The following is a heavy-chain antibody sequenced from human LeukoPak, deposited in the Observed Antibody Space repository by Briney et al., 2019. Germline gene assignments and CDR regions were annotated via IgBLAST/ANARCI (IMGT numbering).Heavy chain of an antibody. CDR1: GFTFSSYG. Sequence: GGSLRLSCAASGFTFSSYGMHWVRQAPGKGLEWVAVIWYDGSNKYYADSVKGRFTISRDNSKNTLYLQMNSLRAEDTAVYYCAKDLKTSSELLGYWGQGTLVTVSS. J-gene: IGHJ4*02. V-gene: IGHV3-33*06. CDR3: AKDLKTSSELLGY. D-gene: IGHD1-14*01. CDR2: IWYDGSNK.